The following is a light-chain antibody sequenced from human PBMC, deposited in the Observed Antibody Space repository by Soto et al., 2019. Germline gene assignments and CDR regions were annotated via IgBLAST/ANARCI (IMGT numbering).Light chain of an antibody. CDR1: QSISSY. J-gene: IGKJ1*01. Sequence: DIQMTQSPSSLSASVGDRVTITCRASQSISSYLNWYQQKPGKAPKLLIYAASSLQSGVPSRFSGSGSGTDFTLTISSLQPEDFATYYCQQSYSNPPTFGQGPKVEIK. V-gene: IGKV1-39*01. CDR3: QQSYSNPPT. CDR2: AAS.